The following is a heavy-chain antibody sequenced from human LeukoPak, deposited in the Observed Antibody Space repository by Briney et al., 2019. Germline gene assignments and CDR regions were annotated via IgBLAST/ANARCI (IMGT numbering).Heavy chain of an antibody. CDR3: AKDQGAVAGTCFDN. CDR1: GFTFSSYA. CDR2: IRGMGTSP. D-gene: IGHD6-19*01. Sequence: GGCLRLSCAVSGFTFSSYAMTWVCQAPGKGLGWVADIRGMGTSPTYADSLKGRFTISRDNSNTTLYLQRKTLSAEDTAVYYFAKDQGAVAGTCFDNGGQGTVLTVSS. J-gene: IGHJ4*02. V-gene: IGHV3-23*01.